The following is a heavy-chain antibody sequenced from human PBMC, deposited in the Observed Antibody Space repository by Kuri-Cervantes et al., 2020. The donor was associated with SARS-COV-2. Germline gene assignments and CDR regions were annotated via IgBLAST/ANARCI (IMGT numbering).Heavy chain of an antibody. CDR3: ARSRGYCSSTSCSYYYGMDV. CDR2: IYYSGST. Sequence: GSLRLSCTVSGGSISSSSYYWGWFRQPPGQGLEWVGSIYYSGSTYYNPYLKSRVTISVDTSKNQFSLKLSSVTAADTAVDYCARSRGYCSSTSCSYYYGMDVWGQGTTVTVSS. CDR1: GGSISSSSYY. V-gene: IGHV4-39*01. J-gene: IGHJ6*02. D-gene: IGHD2-2*01.